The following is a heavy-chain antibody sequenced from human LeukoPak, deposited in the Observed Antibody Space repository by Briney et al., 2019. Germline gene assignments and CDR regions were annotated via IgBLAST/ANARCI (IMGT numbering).Heavy chain of an antibody. J-gene: IGHJ5*02. V-gene: IGHV3-48*04. CDR1: GFAFRSYS. D-gene: IGHD2-15*01. CDR2: ISSSSTSK. CDR3: AREEYCSGGSCYSDP. Sequence: GGSLRLSCAASGFAFRSYSMNWVRQAPGKGLEWISYISSSSTSKYYADSVKGRFTVSRDNAKDSLYLQMNSLRGEDTAVYYCAREEYCSGGSCYSDPWGQGTLVTVSS.